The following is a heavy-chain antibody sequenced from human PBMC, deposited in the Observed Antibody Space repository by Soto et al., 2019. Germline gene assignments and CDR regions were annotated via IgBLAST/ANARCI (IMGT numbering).Heavy chain of an antibody. V-gene: IGHV3-30*03. CDR1: GFTFSSYG. J-gene: IGHJ2*01. CDR3: ARRDFDL. CDR2: ISYDGSNK. D-gene: IGHD1-1*01. Sequence: QVQLVESGGGVVQPGRSLRLSCAASGFTFSSYGMHWVRQAPGKGLEWVAVISYDGSNKYYADSVKGRFTISRDNSKNTLYLQMNSLRAEDTAVYYCARRDFDLWCRGTLVTVSS.